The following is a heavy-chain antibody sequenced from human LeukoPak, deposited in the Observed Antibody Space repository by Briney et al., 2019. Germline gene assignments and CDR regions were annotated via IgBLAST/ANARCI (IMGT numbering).Heavy chain of an antibody. V-gene: IGHV1-18*01. CDR1: GYIFTNYG. CDR3: VRDGPETSSDY. CDR2: ISAYNGNT. J-gene: IGHJ4*02. D-gene: IGHD6-6*01. Sequence: ASVKVSCKASGYIFTNYGISWVRQAPGQGLEWMGWISAYNGNTNYPQKFQGRVTMTTDTSTRTAYMELRNLRSDDTAVYYCVRDGPETSSDYWGQGTLVTVSS.